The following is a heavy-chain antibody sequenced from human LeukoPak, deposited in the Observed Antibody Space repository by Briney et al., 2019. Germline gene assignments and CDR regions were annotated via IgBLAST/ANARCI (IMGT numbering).Heavy chain of an antibody. CDR3: ASSGEQDSNFDY. J-gene: IGHJ4*02. CDR1: SGSICSYN. CDR2: MYYSGIT. Sequence: SETLSLTSTVSSGSICSYNWSWIRPPPGKGLEGIGYMYYSGITTYNPSLKSRVTISVDTSKIQFSLKLSTVTAADTAVYYCASSGEQDSNFDYWGQGTLVTVSS. D-gene: IGHD7-27*01. V-gene: IGHV4-59*01.